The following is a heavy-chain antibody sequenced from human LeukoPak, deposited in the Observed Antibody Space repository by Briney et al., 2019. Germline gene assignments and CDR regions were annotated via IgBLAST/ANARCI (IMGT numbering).Heavy chain of an antibody. CDR3: ARGTGASYRVYFLQ. CDR2: INKISPNGRA. CDR1: GGSVTRDY. V-gene: IGHV4-34*01. D-gene: IGHD1-26*01. Sequence: PSETLSLTCAVSGGSVTRDYWGWLRQAPGKGLEWLGEINKISPNGRANYNPSLTSRVTISLDTSKNQLSLHLTSVTAADTAVYYCARGTGASYRVYFLQWGLGTLVSVSS. J-gene: IGHJ1*01.